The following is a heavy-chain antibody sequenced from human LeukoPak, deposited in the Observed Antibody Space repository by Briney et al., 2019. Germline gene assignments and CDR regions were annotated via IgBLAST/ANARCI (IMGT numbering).Heavy chain of an antibody. J-gene: IGHJ5*02. Sequence: TGESLKISCKGSGYSFTSYWISWVRQMPGKGLEWMGRIDPSDSYTNYSPSFQGHVTISADKSISTAYLQWSSLKASDIAMYYCARLAVGATLNWFDPWGQGALVTVSS. CDR3: ARLAVGATLNWFDP. CDR1: GYSFTSYW. V-gene: IGHV5-10-1*01. D-gene: IGHD1-26*01. CDR2: IDPSDSYT.